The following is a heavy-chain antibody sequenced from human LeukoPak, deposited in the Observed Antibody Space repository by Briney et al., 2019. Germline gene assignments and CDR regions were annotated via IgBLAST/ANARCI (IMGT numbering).Heavy chain of an antibody. CDR1: GYSFTSYW. Sequence: GESLKISCRGSGYSFTSYWIGWVRQMPGKGLEWMGIIYPGDSDTRYSPSFQGQVTISADKSISTAYLQWSSLKASDTAMYYCARPNDYGGVRGAFDIWGQGTMVTVSS. D-gene: IGHD4-23*01. CDR2: IYPGDSDT. CDR3: ARPNDYGGVRGAFDI. J-gene: IGHJ3*02. V-gene: IGHV5-51*01.